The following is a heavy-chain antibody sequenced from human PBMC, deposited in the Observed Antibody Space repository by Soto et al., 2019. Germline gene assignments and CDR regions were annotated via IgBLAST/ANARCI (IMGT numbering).Heavy chain of an antibody. CDR1: GGSISSGGYY. CDR3: ARVGPYYYGSGSYYPKDYGMDV. D-gene: IGHD3-10*01. V-gene: IGHV4-31*03. CDR2: IYYSGST. J-gene: IGHJ6*02. Sequence: QVQLQESGPGLVKPSQTLSLTCTVSGGSISSGGYYWSWIRQHPGKGLEWIGYIYYSGSTYYNPSLKSRVTISVDTSKNQFSLKLSSVTAADTAVYYCARVGPYYYGSGSYYPKDYGMDVWGQGTTVTVSS.